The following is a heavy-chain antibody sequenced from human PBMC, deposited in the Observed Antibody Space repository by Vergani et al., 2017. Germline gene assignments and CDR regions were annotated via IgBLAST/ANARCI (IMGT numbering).Heavy chain of an antibody. CDR2: IIPIFGTA. Sequence: QVQLVQSGAEVKKPGSSVKVSCKASGGTFSSYAISWVRQAPGQGLEWMGGIIPIFGTANYAQKFQGRVTITADESTSTAYMELSSLRSEDTAVYYCARGIVVVAATPPYDSSGYYYDFDYWGQGTLVTVSS. CDR3: ARGIVVVAATPPYDSSGYYYDFDY. J-gene: IGHJ4*02. D-gene: IGHD3-22*01. V-gene: IGHV1-69*12. CDR1: GGTFSSYA.